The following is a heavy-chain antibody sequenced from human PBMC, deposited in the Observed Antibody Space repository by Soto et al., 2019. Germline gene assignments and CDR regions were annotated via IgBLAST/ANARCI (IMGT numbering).Heavy chain of an antibody. CDR3: ARGPPFH. CDR1: GGSISSGGYS. CDR2: IYHSGST. J-gene: IGHJ4*02. V-gene: IGHV4-30-2*01. D-gene: IGHD3-16*01. Sequence: SETLALTCAVSGGSISSGGYSWSWIRQPPGKGLEWIGYIYHSGSTYYNPSLKSRVTISVDRSKNQFSLKLSSVTAADTAVYYCARGPPFHWGQGTVVTAPQ.